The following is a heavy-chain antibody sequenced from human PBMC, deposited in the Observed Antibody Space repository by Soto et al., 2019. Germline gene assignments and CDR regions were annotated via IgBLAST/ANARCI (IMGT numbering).Heavy chain of an antibody. V-gene: IGHV3-9*01. J-gene: IGHJ4*02. CDR2: ISWNSGSI. CDR3: AKGIAPPVVTDFDY. Sequence: PGGSLRLSCAASGFTFDDYAMHWVRQAPGKGLEWVSGISWNSGSIGYADSVKGRFTISRDNAKNSLYLQMNSLRAEDTALYYCAKGIAPPVVTDFDYWGQGTLVTVSS. D-gene: IGHD2-15*01. CDR1: GFTFDDYA.